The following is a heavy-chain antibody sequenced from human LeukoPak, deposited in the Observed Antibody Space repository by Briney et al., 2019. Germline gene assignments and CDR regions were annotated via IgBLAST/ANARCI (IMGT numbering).Heavy chain of an antibody. J-gene: IGHJ4*02. CDR3: AVPKCDYYGSGAGFDY. CDR2: IYPGDSDT. CDR1: GYSFTSYW. V-gene: IGHV5-51*01. D-gene: IGHD3-10*01. Sequence: GESLKISCKGSGYSFTSYWIGWVRQMPGKGLEWMGVIYPGDSDTRYSPSFQGQVTISADKSISTAYLQWSSLKASDTAMYYCAVPKCDYYGSGAGFDYWGQETLVTVSS.